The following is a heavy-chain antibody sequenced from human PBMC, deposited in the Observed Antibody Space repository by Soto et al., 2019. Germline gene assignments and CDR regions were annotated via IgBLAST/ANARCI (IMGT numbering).Heavy chain of an antibody. D-gene: IGHD3-16*01. CDR3: ASLASSDY. CDR1: GFTFSSYA. Sequence: GGSLRLSCAASGFTFSSYAMHWVRQAPGKGLEWVAVISYDGSNKYYADSVKGRFTISRDNSKNTLYLQMNSLRAEDTAVYYCASLASSDYWGQGTLVTVYS. V-gene: IGHV3-30-3*01. J-gene: IGHJ4*02. CDR2: ISYDGSNK.